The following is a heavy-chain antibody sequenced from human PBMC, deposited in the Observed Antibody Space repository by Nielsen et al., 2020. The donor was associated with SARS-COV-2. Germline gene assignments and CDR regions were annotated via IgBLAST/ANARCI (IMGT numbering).Heavy chain of an antibody. V-gene: IGHV4-34*01. CDR3: ARNPGLDIVVVVAPYFDY. Sequence: SETLSLTCAVYGGSFSGYYWSWIRQPPGKGLEWIGEINHSGSTNYNPSLKSRVTISVDTSKNQFSLKLSSVTAADTAVYYCARNPGLDIVVVVAPYFDYWGQGTLVTVSS. CDR2: INHSGST. D-gene: IGHD2-15*01. CDR1: GGSFSGYY. J-gene: IGHJ4*02.